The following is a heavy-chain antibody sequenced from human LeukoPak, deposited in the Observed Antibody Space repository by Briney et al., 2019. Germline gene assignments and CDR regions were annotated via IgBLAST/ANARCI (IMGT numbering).Heavy chain of an antibody. J-gene: IGHJ4*02. Sequence: PGGSLRLSCAASGFPFSSYAMSWVRQAPGKGLEWVSAISGSGGSTYYADSVKGRFTISRDNSKNTLYLQMNSLRAEDTAVYYCAKGYKTYYYDSSGYYPLDYWGQGTLVTVSS. V-gene: IGHV3-23*01. CDR1: GFPFSSYA. CDR2: ISGSGGST. CDR3: AKGYKTYYYDSSGYYPLDY. D-gene: IGHD3-22*01.